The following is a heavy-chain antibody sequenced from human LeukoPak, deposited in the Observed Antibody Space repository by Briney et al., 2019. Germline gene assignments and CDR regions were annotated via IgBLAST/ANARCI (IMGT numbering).Heavy chain of an antibody. CDR3: ARCSRDSSGQPLEYYFDC. D-gene: IGHD6-19*01. V-gene: IGHV3-33*01. CDR1: GFTFSSYG. J-gene: IGHJ4*02. Sequence: GGSLRLSCAASGFTFSSYGMHWVRQAPGKGLEWVAVICYDGSNKYYADSVKGRFTISRDNSKNTLYLQMNSLRAEDTAVYYCARCSRDSSGQPLEYYFDCWGQGTLVTASS. CDR2: ICYDGSNK.